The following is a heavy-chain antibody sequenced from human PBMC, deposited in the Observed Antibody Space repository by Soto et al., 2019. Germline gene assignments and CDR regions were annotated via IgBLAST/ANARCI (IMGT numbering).Heavy chain of an antibody. CDR3: AKEDTAMLTIRYYYYYGMDV. CDR2: ISYDGSNK. D-gene: IGHD5-18*01. J-gene: IGHJ6*02. Sequence: GGSLRLSCAASGFTFSSYAMSWVRQAPGQGLEWVAAISYDGSNKYYADSVKGRFTISRDNSKNTLYLQMNSLRAEDTAVYYCAKEDTAMLTIRYYYYYGMDVWGQGTTVTVSS. CDR1: GFTFSSYA. V-gene: IGHV3-30*02.